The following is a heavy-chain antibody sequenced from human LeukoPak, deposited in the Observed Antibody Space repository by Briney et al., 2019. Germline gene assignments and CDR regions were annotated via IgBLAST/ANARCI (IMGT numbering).Heavy chain of an antibody. J-gene: IGHJ4*02. Sequence: GGSLRLSCAASGFTFSSYGMHWVRQAPGKGLEWVSGINWNGGSTGYADSMKGRFTISRDNAKNSLYLQMNSLRAEDTALYHCARVDIVGGTWDYWGQGTLVTVSS. D-gene: IGHD5-12*01. CDR2: INWNGGST. CDR1: GFTFSSYG. CDR3: ARVDIVGGTWDY. V-gene: IGHV3-20*01.